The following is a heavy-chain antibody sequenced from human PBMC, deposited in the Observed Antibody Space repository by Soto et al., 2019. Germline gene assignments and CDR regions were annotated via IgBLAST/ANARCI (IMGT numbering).Heavy chain of an antibody. D-gene: IGHD3-22*01. V-gene: IGHV3-30*18. CDR1: VFTFSSYG. Sequence: GSLRLSGAASVFTFSSYGMHWVRQAPGKGLEWVAVISYDGSNKYYADSVKGRFTISRDNSKNTLYLQMNSLRAEDTAVYYCAKSYSSGYYYYAFDIWGQGTMVTVSS. J-gene: IGHJ3*02. CDR3: AKSYSSGYYYYAFDI. CDR2: ISYDGSNK.